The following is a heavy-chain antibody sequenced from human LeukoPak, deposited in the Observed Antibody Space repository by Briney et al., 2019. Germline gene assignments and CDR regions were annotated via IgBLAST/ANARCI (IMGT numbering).Heavy chain of an antibody. CDR3: ARDADGSGDFLDYYYGMDV. J-gene: IGHJ6*02. CDR1: GGSISRGSYY. Sequence: SGTLSLTCAVSGGSISRGSYYWGWIRQPPGKGLEWIGRIFYNGNSYYNQSLQSRVTISVDTSKNQFSLRLSSVTAADTAVYYCARDADGSGDFLDYYYGMDVWGQGTTVTVSS. CDR2: IFYNGNS. V-gene: IGHV4-39*07. D-gene: IGHD3-10*01.